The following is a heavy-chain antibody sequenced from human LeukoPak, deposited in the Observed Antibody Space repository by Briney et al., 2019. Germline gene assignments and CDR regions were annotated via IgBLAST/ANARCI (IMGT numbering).Heavy chain of an antibody. CDR3: ARGGTYSWDPLDV. D-gene: IGHD2-15*01. CDR2: LNSGRPIT. V-gene: IGHV3-74*01. Sequence: GGSLRLSCSLCGFTFSSYRLHGVRQAPGQGRLWRSSLNSGRPITPYAHAVKRRFTISRDNARDTVYLQMTGLRGEDTAIYYCARGGTYSWDPLDVWGQGAMVTVSS. J-gene: IGHJ3*01. CDR1: GFTFSSYR.